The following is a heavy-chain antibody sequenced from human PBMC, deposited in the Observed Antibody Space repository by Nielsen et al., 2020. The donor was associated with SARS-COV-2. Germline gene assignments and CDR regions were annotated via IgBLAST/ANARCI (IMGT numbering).Heavy chain of an antibody. V-gene: IGHV4-39*07. CDR3: ARGSLWFGELLQNGWFDP. CDR2: INHSGST. D-gene: IGHD3-10*01. CDR1: GGSISSSSYY. Sequence: SETLSLTCTVSGGSISSSSYYWGWIRQPPGKGLEWIGEINHSGSTNYNPSLKSRVTISVDTSKNQFSLKLSSVTAADTAVYYCARGSLWFGELLQNGWFDPWGQGTLVTVSS. J-gene: IGHJ5*02.